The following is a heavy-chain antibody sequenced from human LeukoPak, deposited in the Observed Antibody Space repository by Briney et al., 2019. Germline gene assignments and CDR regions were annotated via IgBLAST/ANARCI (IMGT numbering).Heavy chain of an antibody. J-gene: IGHJ6*02. CDR1: GFTFSSYG. CDR2: ISYDGSNK. D-gene: IGHD3-10*01. CDR3: AKDRSSGYYYGMDV. Sequence: GSLRLSCAASGFTFSSYGMHWVRQAPGKGLEWVAVISYDGSNKYYADSVKGRFTISRDNSKNTLYLQMNSLRAEDTAVYYCAKDRSSGYYYGMDVWGQGTTVTVSS. V-gene: IGHV3-30*18.